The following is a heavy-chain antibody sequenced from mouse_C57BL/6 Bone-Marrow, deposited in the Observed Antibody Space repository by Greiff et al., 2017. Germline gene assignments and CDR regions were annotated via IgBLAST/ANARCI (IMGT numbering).Heavy chain of an antibody. CDR3: ARRAPRGGYAMDY. CDR1: GFSLSTSGLG. V-gene: IGHV8-12*01. Sequence: QVTLKESGPGILQSSQTLSLTCSFSGFSLSTSGLGVCWIRQPSGKGLEWLAHIYWDVDKRYNPSLKSRLTISKATSRNQVVLKITSVDTADTATYYCARRAPRGGYAMDYWGQGTAVTVSS. CDR2: IYWDVDK. J-gene: IGHJ4*01.